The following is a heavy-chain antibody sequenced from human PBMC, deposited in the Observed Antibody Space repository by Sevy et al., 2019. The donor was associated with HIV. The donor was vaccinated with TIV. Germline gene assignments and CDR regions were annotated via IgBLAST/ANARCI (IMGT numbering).Heavy chain of an antibody. CDR1: GYTFTSYG. CDR3: ARGDVLLWFGESGYYYGMDV. D-gene: IGHD3-10*01. V-gene: IGHV1-18*01. J-gene: IGHJ6*02. Sequence: ASVKVSCKASGYTFTSYGISWVRQAPGQGLEWMGWISAYSGNTNYAQKLQGRVTMITDTSTSTAYMELRSLRSDDTAAHYCARGDVLLWFGESGYYYGMDVWGQGTTVSVSS. CDR2: ISAYSGNT.